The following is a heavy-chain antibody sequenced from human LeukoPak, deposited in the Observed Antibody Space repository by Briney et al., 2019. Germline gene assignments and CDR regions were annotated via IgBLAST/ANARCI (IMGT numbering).Heavy chain of an antibody. CDR1: GGSFSGYY. D-gene: IGHD3-3*01. V-gene: IGHV4-34*01. Sequence: PSETLSLTCAVYGGSFSGYYWSWIRQPPGKGLEWIGEINHSGSTNYNPSLKSRVTISVDTSKNQFSLKLSSVTAADTAVYYCARGKDYDFWSGYRPPNYGMDVWGQGTTVTVSS. CDR3: ARGKDYDFWSGYRPPNYGMDV. CDR2: INHSGST. J-gene: IGHJ6*02.